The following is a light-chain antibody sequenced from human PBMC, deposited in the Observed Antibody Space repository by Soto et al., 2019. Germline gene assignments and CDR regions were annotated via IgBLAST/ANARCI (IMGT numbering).Light chain of an antibody. Sequence: AIRLTQSPCSFSASAGDRVTISCRASQDIDSNLAWYQHNPGRAPKLLIYGASSLQSGVASRFSGSGSGTDFTLTINSLQPEDVATYYCQQTNTYRTFGQGTKVDTK. CDR1: QDIDSN. J-gene: IGKJ1*01. V-gene: IGKV1-8*01. CDR3: QQTNTYRT. CDR2: GAS.